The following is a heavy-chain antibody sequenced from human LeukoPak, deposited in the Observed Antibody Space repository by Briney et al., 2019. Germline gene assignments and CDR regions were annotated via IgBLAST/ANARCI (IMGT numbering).Heavy chain of an antibody. CDR3: AGHEEYSYGYVY. CDR1: GGSISSYY. V-gene: IGHV4-59*08. Sequence: SETLSLTCTVSGGSISSYYWSWIRQPPGKGLEWIGYIYYSGSTNYNPSLKSRVTISVDTSKNQFSLKLSSVTAADTAVYYCAGHEEYSYGYVYWGQGTLVTVSS. CDR2: IYYSGST. J-gene: IGHJ4*02. D-gene: IGHD5-18*01.